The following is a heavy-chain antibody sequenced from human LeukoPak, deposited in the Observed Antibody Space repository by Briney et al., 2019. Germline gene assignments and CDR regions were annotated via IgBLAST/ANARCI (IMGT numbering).Heavy chain of an antibody. D-gene: IGHD3-3*01. V-gene: IGHV4-34*01. CDR3: ARAPHITIFGVVIPFDY. CDR1: RGSFSGYY. CDR2: INHSGST. Sequence: SETLSLTCAVYRGSFSGYYWSWIRQPPGKGLEWIGEINHSGSTNYNPSLKSRVTISVDTSKNQFSLKLSSVTAAYTAVDYCARAPHITIFGVVIPFDYWGQGTLVTVSP. J-gene: IGHJ4*02.